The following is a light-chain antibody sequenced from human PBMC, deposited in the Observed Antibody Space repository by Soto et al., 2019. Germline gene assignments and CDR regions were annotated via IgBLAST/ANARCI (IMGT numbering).Light chain of an antibody. Sequence: QSVLTQPPSVSAAPRQRVTISCSGSSSKIGSNTVSWYQQIPGKTPQLLIFFDDLLSSGVSDRFSGSKSGASASLAISGLQSDDEAEYYCASWDDGLNGPVFGGGTKVTVL. CDR3: ASWDDGLNGPV. CDR2: FDD. CDR1: SSKIGSNT. J-gene: IGLJ2*01. V-gene: IGLV1-36*01.